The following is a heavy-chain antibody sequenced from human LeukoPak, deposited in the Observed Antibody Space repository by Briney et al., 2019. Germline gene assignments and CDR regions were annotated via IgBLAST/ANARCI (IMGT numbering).Heavy chain of an antibody. CDR2: IKTDGSTT. J-gene: IGHJ4*02. Sequence: PGGSLRLSCAASGFTFSSYWMHWVRQAPGKELVWVSRIKTDGSTTSYADSVKGRFTISRDNAKNTLYLQMNSLRAEDTAVYYCARVGTGSYHFDYWGQGTLVTVSS. V-gene: IGHV3-74*01. CDR3: ARVGTGSYHFDY. D-gene: IGHD1-26*01. CDR1: GFTFSSYW.